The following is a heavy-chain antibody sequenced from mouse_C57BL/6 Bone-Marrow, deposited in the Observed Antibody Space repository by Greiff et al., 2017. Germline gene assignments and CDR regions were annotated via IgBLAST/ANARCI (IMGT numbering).Heavy chain of an antibody. CDR2: LRNKANGYTT. V-gene: IGHV7-3*01. D-gene: IGHD3-3*01. Sequence: EVKLMESGGGLVQPGGSLSLSCAASGFTFTDYYMSWVRQPPGKALEWLGFLRNKANGYTTEYSASVKGRFTISRDNSQSILYLQMNALRAEDSATYYCARYKGFYAMDYWGQGTSVTVSS. J-gene: IGHJ4*01. CDR3: ARYKGFYAMDY. CDR1: GFTFTDYY.